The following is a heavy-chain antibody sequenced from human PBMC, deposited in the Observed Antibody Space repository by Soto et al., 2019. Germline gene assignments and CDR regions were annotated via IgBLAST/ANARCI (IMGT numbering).Heavy chain of an antibody. D-gene: IGHD4-17*01. CDR3: ARQGYGDYEDY. CDR2: IYPGDSET. J-gene: IGHJ4*02. V-gene: IGHV5-51*01. CDR1: GYRFASYW. Sequence: GESLKISCKGSGYRFASYWIGWVRQMPGKGLEWMGIIYPGDSETRYSPSFQGHVTISADKSISTAYLQWSSLKASDTAMYYCARQGYGDYEDYWGQGTLVTVSS.